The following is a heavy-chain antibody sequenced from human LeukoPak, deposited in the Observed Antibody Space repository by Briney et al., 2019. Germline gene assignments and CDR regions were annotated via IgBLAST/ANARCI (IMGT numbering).Heavy chain of an antibody. CDR3: AKDSGLSGSLLFDY. CDR1: GFTFDDYA. D-gene: IGHD3-22*01. Sequence: SLRLSCAASGFTFDDYAMHWVRQAPGKGLEWVSGISWNSGSIGYADSVKGRFTISRDNAKDSLYLQMNSLRAEDTALYYCAKDSGLSGSLLFDYWGQGTLVTVSS. CDR2: ISWNSGSI. J-gene: IGHJ4*02. V-gene: IGHV3-9*01.